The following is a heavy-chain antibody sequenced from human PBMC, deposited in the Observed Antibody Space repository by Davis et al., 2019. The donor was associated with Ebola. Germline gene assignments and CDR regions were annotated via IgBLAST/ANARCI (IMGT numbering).Heavy chain of an antibody. Sequence: PWGSLRLSCAASGFTFSSYEMIWVRQAPGKGLEWVATINQNGNELYYGDSAKGRFTISRDNARNSLYLQMTSLTAEDTAVYYCAKRELPAAHADCWGQGTQVTVSS. CDR1: GFTFSSYE. J-gene: IGHJ4*02. D-gene: IGHD2-2*01. V-gene: IGHV3-7*03. CDR2: INQNGNEL. CDR3: AKRELPAAHADC.